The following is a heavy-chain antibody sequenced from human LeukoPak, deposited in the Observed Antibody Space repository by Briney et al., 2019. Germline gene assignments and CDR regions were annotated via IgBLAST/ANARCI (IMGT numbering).Heavy chain of an antibody. CDR1: GYTFTSYG. D-gene: IGHD4-17*01. Sequence: ASVKVSCKASGYTFTSYGISWGRQAPGQGLEWMGWISAYNGNTNYAQTLQGRVTMTTDTSTSTAYMELRSLRSDDTAVYCCARPLRRDAFDIWGQGTMVTVSS. CDR3: ARPLRRDAFDI. J-gene: IGHJ3*02. CDR2: ISAYNGNT. V-gene: IGHV1-18*01.